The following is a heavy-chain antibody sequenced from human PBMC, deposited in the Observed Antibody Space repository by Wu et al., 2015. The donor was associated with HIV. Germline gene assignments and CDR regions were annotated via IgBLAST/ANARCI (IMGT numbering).Heavy chain of an antibody. V-gene: IGHV1-2*02. CDR1: GFIFNGHY. Sequence: QERLVQSGPEVKKPGASVKVSCKVPGFIFNGHYIHWVRQAPGQGLEWMGWINPNNSDTRSSQKFQGRVSLTRDTSVSTVYMEVSRLTYDDSAMIYCVNFWNATGDNFDFWGQGTLVTVSS. J-gene: IGHJ4*02. D-gene: IGHD3-3*01. CDR2: INPNNSDT. CDR3: VNFWNATGDNFDF.